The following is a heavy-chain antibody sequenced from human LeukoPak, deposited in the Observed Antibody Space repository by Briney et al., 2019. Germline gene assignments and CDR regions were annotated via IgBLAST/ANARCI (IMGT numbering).Heavy chain of an antibody. V-gene: IGHV3-30*02. CDR1: GFTFSSYW. Sequence: PGGSLRLSCAVSGFTFSSYWMSWVRQAPGKGLEWVAFIRYDESNTLLADSVKGRFTISRDNSKNTLYLQMNSLRVDDTAVYYCAKDQDDYVWESYRPFDSWGQGTLVTVSS. J-gene: IGHJ4*02. CDR2: IRYDESNT. CDR3: AKDQDDYVWESYRPFDS. D-gene: IGHD3-16*02.